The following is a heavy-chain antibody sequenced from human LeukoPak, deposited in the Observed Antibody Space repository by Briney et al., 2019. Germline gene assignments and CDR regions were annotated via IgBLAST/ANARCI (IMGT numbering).Heavy chain of an antibody. CDR1: GYTFTSYY. J-gene: IGHJ6*03. Sequence: ASVKVSCKASGYTFTSYYMHWVRQAPGQGLEWMGIINPSGGSTSYAQKFQGRVTMTRDTSISTAYMELSRLRSDDTAVYYCARGLIELVKGHYYYYYYMDVWGKGTTVTISS. D-gene: IGHD3-9*01. V-gene: IGHV1-46*01. CDR3: ARGLIELVKGHYYYYYYMDV. CDR2: INPSGGST.